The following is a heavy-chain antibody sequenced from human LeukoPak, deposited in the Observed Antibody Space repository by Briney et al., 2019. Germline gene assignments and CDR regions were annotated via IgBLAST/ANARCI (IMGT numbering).Heavy chain of an antibody. CDR1: GFTFSNAW. CDR3: AKDLTPWIQLWLSQTLGGFDY. J-gene: IGHJ4*02. V-gene: IGHV3-23*01. CDR2: ISGSGGST. D-gene: IGHD5-18*01. Sequence: PGGSLRLSCAASGFTFSNAWMSWVRQAPGKGLEWVSAISGSGGSTYYADSVKGRFTISRDNSKNTLYLQMNSLRAEDTAVYYCAKDLTPWIQLWLSQTLGGFDYWGQGTLVTVSS.